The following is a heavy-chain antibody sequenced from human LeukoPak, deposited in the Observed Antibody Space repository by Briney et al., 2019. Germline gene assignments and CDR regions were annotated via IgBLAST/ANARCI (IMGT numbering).Heavy chain of an antibody. CDR3: AKANYDGGFDY. Sequence: PGGSLRLSCEASGFTLSTYSMSWVRQAPGKGLEWVSAISGSGGSTYYADSVKGRFTISRDNSKNTLYLQMNSLRAEDTAVYYCAKANYDGGFDYWGQGTLVTVSS. CDR1: GFTLSTYS. J-gene: IGHJ4*02. CDR2: ISGSGGST. D-gene: IGHD3-3*01. V-gene: IGHV3-23*01.